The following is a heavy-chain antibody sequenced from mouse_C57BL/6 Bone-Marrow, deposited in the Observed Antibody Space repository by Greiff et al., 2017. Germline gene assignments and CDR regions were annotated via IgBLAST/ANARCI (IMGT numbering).Heavy chain of an antibody. CDR3: ARGIYDYRRGAMDY. Sequence: QVQLKESGPGLVAPSQSLSITCTVSGFSLTSYGVHWVRQPPGKGLEWLVVIWSDGSTTYNSALKSRLSISKDNSKSQVFLKMNSLQTDDTAMYYCARGIYDYRRGAMDYWGQGTSVTVSS. CDR2: IWSDGST. J-gene: IGHJ4*01. V-gene: IGHV2-6*03. D-gene: IGHD2-4*01. CDR1: GFSLTSYG.